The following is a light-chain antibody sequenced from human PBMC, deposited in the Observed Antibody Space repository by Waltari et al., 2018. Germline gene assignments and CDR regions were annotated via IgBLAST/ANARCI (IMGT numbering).Light chain of an antibody. V-gene: IGLV1-47*01. CDR1: NSNIGKNF. CDR2: RDD. J-gene: IGLJ3*02. CDR3: AAWDDSLSGQVL. Sequence: QSVLTQPPSASGTPGQRVTISCSGSNSNIGKNFVYVYQQLAGTAPNLLVYRDDQRPSGVPDRFSGSKSGTSASLAITGLRSDDEADYYCAAWDDSLSGQVLFGGGTKLTVL.